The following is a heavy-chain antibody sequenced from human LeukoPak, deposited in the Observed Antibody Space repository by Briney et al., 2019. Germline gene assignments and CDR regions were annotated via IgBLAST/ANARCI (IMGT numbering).Heavy chain of an antibody. CDR3: ARAAYDSSGYYLDY. D-gene: IGHD3-22*01. CDR2: INHSGST. J-gene: IGHJ4*02. Sequence: SETLSLTCAVYGGSFSGYYWSWIRQPPGKGLEWIGEINHSGSTNYNPSLKSRVTISVDTSKYQFSLKLSSVTAADTAVYYCARAAYDSSGYYLDYWGQGTLVTVSS. V-gene: IGHV4-34*01. CDR1: GGSFSGYY.